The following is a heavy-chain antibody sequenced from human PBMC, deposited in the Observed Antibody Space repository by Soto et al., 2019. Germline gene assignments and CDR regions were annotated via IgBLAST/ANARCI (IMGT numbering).Heavy chain of an antibody. V-gene: IGHV1-2*04. D-gene: IGHD5-18*01. Sequence: ASVKVSCKASGYTFTGYYMHWVRQAPGQGLEWMGWINPNSGGTNYAQKFQGWVTMTRDTSISTAYMELSRLRSDDTAVYYCARAGLQCSYGYHMEYWGQGTLVTVSS. CDR3: ARAGLQCSYGYHMEY. J-gene: IGHJ4*02. CDR2: INPNSGGT. CDR1: GYTFTGYY.